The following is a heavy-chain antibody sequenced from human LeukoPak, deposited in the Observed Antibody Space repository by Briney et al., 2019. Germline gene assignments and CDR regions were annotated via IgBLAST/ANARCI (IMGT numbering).Heavy chain of an antibody. D-gene: IGHD5-12*01. CDR1: GGSISSGGYY. V-gene: IGHV4-30-2*01. CDR2: IYHSGST. Sequence: LQTLSLTCTVSGGSISSGGYYWSWIRQPPGKGLEWIGYIYHSGSTYYNPSLKSRVTISVDTSKNQFSLKLSSVTAADTAVYYCARGSASKWLRLQNYFDSWGQGTLVTVSS. CDR3: ARGSASKWLRLQNYFDS. J-gene: IGHJ4*02.